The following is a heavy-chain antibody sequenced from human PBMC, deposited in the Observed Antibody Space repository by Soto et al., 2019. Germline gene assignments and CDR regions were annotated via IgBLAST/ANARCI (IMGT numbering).Heavy chain of an antibody. Sequence: EVQLLESGGGVVQPGGSLRLSCAASGFIFRSYAMSWVRQAPGKGLEWVSAISCSAGSRYYADSVKGRFTISRDNSKNTLYLQMNSLRAEDTAVYYCAKDGDTQAQPAYWGQGPWFPVSS. CDR1: GFIFRSYA. V-gene: IGHV3-23*01. CDR3: AKDGDTQAQPAY. CDR2: ISCSAGSR. J-gene: IGHJ4*02.